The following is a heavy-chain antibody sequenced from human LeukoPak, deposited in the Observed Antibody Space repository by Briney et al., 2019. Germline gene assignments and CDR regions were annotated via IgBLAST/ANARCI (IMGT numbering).Heavy chain of an antibody. V-gene: IGHV4-38-2*02. CDR3: ATGITMVRGDAFDI. CDR2: INHSGST. D-gene: IGHD3-10*01. J-gene: IGHJ3*02. Sequence: PSETLSLTCTVSGYSISSGYYWAWMRPPPGKGLEWIGEINHSGSTNYNPSLKSRVTISVDTSKNQFSLKLSSVTAADTAVYYCATGITMVRGDAFDIWGQGTMVTVSS. CDR1: GYSISSGYY.